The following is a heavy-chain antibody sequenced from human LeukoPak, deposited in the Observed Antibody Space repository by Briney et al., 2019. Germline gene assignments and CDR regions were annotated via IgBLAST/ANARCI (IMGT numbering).Heavy chain of an antibody. D-gene: IGHD6-13*01. CDR1: GFTFSAYA. CDR2: IGGSGGST. Sequence: GGSLRLSCAASGFTFSAYAMSWVRQAPGKGLEWVLAIGGSGGSTYYADSVKGRFTISRDNSKNTLYLQMNTLRAEDTAVYYCAKGALGSRRHYFFDYWGQGTLVTVSS. J-gene: IGHJ4*02. V-gene: IGHV3-23*01. CDR3: AKGALGSRRHYFFDY.